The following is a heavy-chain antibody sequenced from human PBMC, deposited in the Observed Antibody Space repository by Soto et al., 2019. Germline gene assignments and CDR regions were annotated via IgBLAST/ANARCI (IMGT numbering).Heavy chain of an antibody. CDR2: ISADGSNN. V-gene: IGHV3-30*18. CDR1: GFTFSSYD. D-gene: IGHD3-3*01. Sequence: GGSLRLSGVAAGFTFSSYDIRWVCQDTGKGLQWLAVISADGSNNYYADFVKCRFTISGENSKNSLHRQMNSQSTADPALCYCAKGLHYDFWRGDYYYYHCMD. J-gene: IGHJ6*01. CDR3: AKGLHYDFWRGDYYYYHCMD.